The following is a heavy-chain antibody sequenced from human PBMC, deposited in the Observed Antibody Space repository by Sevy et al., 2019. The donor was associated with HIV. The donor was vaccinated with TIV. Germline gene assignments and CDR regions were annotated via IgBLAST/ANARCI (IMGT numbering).Heavy chain of an antibody. V-gene: IGHV3-23*01. J-gene: IGHJ3*02. CDR3: AGALYDSSGSFDALDI. Sequence: GGSLRLSCVASGFTFSNYAMNWVRQAPGKGLEWVSTIFRGGEGRYYADSVKGWFTISRDNSKETVYLQLSSLRADDTAVYYCAGALYDSSGSFDALDIWGQGTMVTVSS. CDR1: GFTFSNYA. CDR2: IFRGGEGR. D-gene: IGHD3-22*01.